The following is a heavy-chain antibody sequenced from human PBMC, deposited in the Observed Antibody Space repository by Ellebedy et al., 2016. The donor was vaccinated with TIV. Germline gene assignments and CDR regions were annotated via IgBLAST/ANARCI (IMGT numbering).Heavy chain of an antibody. CDR2: ISGFNDDT. J-gene: IGHJ6*02. D-gene: IGHD1-14*01. V-gene: IGHV1-18*04. Sequence: ASVKVSXKASSYTFTSSGISWVRQAPGQGLVWMGWISGFNDDTKYEVKLQGRVTLTTDPSTSTAYLELRSLKSDDSAVYYCVRNQSDNSGLDVWGQGTTVTVSS. CDR3: VRNQSDNSGLDV. CDR1: SYTFTSSG.